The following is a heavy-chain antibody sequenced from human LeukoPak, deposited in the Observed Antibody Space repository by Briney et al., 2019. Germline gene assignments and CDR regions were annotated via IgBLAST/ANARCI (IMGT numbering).Heavy chain of an antibody. D-gene: IGHD2-2*01. V-gene: IGHV4-59*08. J-gene: IGHJ6*02. Sequence: SETLSLTCTVSGGSISSYYWSWIRQPPGKGPEWIGYIYYSGSTNYNPSLKSRVTISVDTSKNQFSLKLSSVTAADTAVYYCARHLYCSSTSCYSYYYGMDVWGQGTTVTVSS. CDR1: GGSISSYY. CDR2: IYYSGST. CDR3: ARHLYCSSTSCYSYYYGMDV.